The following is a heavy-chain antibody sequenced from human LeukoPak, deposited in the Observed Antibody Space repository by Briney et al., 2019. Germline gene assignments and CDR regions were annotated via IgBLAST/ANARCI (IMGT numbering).Heavy chain of an antibody. V-gene: IGHV1-2*02. CDR2: INPNSGGT. Sequence: ASVKVSCKASGYTFIGYYMHWVRQAPGQGLEWMGWINPNSGGTNYAQKFQGRDTMTRDTSISTAYMELSRLRSDDTAVYYCARPYSYGFYYYYGMDVWGQGTTVTVSS. D-gene: IGHD5-18*01. J-gene: IGHJ6*02. CDR1: GYTFIGYY. CDR3: ARPYSYGFYYYYGMDV.